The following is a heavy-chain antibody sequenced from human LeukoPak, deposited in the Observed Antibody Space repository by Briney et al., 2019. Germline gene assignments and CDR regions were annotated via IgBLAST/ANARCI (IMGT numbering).Heavy chain of an antibody. Sequence: ASVKVSCKASGYTFTSYGISWVRQAPGQGLEWMGWISGYNGNINYVQKLQGRVTMTTDTSTSTVYLELRSLSSDDTAVYYCARDSVRFLKWFSFDYWGQGTLVTVSS. D-gene: IGHD3-3*01. CDR1: GYTFTSYG. J-gene: IGHJ4*02. CDR3: ARDSVRFLKWFSFDY. V-gene: IGHV1-18*01. CDR2: ISGYNGNI.